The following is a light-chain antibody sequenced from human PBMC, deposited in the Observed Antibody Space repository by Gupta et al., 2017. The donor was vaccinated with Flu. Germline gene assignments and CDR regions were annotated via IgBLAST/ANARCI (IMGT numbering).Light chain of an antibody. CDR1: QSVITY. CDR2: DAS. CDR3: QQRSDWPLIT. J-gene: IGKJ4*01. V-gene: IGKV3-11*01. Sequence: IVLTQSPATLSLSPGERATLSCRASQSVITYLAWYQQKPGQAPRLLIYDASNRDTGIPARFSGSGCGKDFTLTISSREQEDFAVYYCQQRSDWPLITFGGGTKVEIK.